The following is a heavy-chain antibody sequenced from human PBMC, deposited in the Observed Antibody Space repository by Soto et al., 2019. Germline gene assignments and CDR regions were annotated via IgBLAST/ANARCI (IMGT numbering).Heavy chain of an antibody. D-gene: IGHD6-13*01. CDR3: ARGMRKYSSWYEPHAPFDA. Sequence: QVQLQESGPGLVKPSPTLFLTCNVSGVPINSRDYSWTWIRQSPGKGLECNGYLYFNGATQYNPSLMTPITRSLETAKTPFSLKMRSATGADTAVDYCARGMRKYSSWYEPHAPFDAWGQGARVTVSP. CDR2: LYFNGAT. CDR1: GVPINSRDYS. J-gene: IGHJ5*02. V-gene: IGHV4-30-4*01.